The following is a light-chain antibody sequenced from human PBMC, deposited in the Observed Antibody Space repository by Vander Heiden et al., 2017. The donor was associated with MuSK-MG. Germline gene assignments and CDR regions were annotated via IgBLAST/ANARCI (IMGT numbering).Light chain of an antibody. CDR1: QSISSY. V-gene: IGKV1-39*01. CDR2: AAS. Sequence: DIQMTQSPSSLSASVGDRVTITCRASQSISSYLNWYQQKPGKAPKLLIYAASRLQSGVQLRFSGSGAGTDFTLTSSRRQNEDFETYDCQQSYSTPRPFGEGTKVEIK. J-gene: IGKJ1*01. CDR3: QQSYSTPRP.